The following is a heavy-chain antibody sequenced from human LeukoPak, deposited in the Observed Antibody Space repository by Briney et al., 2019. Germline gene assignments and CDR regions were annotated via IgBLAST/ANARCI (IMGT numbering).Heavy chain of an antibody. CDR1: GGSISSYY. CDR2: IYYSGST. J-gene: IGHJ6*03. V-gene: IGHV4-59*08. CDR3: ARRTLREQLVRSNYYYMDV. Sequence: SETLSLTCTVSGGSISSYYWSWIRQPTGKGLEWIGYIYYSGSTNYNPSLKSRVTISVDTSKNQFSLKLSSVTAADTAVYYCARRTLREQLVRSNYYYMDVWGKGTTVNVSS. D-gene: IGHD6-6*01.